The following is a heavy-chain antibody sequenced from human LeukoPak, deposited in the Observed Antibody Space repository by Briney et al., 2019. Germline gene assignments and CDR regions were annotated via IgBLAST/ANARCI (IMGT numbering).Heavy chain of an antibody. Sequence: SETLSLTCTVSGGSISSYYWSWIRQPPGKGLEWIGYIYYSGSTNYNPSLKSRVTISVDTSKNQFSLKLSSVTAADTAVYYCARGVVVAATHFGYWGQGTLVTVSS. CDR3: ARGVVVAATHFGY. CDR2: IYYSGST. CDR1: GGSISSYY. D-gene: IGHD2-15*01. V-gene: IGHV4-59*01. J-gene: IGHJ4*02.